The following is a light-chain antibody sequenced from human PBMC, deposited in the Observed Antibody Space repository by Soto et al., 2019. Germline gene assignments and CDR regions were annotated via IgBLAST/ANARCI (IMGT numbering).Light chain of an antibody. J-gene: IGKJ1*01. CDR1: QSVGSY. V-gene: IGKV3-11*01. Sequence: EIVLTQSPATLSLSPGDTATLSCRASQSVGSYLGWYQQKPGQAPRLLIYDASNRAAGIPARFSGSGSETDFTLTISNLEPEHFAVYYCQQRSGNWQWTFGQGTKVEIK. CDR2: DAS. CDR3: QQRSGNWQWT.